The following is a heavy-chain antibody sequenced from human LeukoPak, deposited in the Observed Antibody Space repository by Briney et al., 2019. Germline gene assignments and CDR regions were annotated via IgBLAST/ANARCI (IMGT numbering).Heavy chain of an antibody. V-gene: IGHV4-39*01. D-gene: IGHD6-19*01. CDR3: ARNVRSGWHYFDY. CDR2: IYYSGSN. J-gene: IGHJ4*02. CDR1: GGSISSSSYY. Sequence: SETLSLTCTVSGGSISSSSYYWGWIRQPPGKGLEWIGSIYYSGSNYYNSSLVSRVTLSVDTSKSQFSLKLTSVTAADTAVYYCARNVRSGWHYFDYWGQGTLVTVSS.